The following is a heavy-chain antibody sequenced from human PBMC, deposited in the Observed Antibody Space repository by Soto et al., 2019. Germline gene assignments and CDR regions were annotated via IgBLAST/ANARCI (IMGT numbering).Heavy chain of an antibody. D-gene: IGHD2-15*01. Sequence: QVQLVESGGGVVQPGRSLRLSCAASGFTFSSYGMHWVRQAPGKGLEWVAVIWYDGSNKYYADSVKGRFTISRVNPKNTLYLQMNSLRAEDRAVYYCAIAYCRRGSWPPYYYGMDVWGQVTKVTVS. CDR3: AIAYCRRGSWPPYYYGMDV. CDR1: GFTFSSYG. J-gene: IGHJ6*02. V-gene: IGHV3-33*01. CDR2: IWYDGSNK.